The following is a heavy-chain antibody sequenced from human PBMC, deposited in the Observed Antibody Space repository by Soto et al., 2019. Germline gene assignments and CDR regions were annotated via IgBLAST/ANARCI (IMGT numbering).Heavy chain of an antibody. J-gene: IGHJ4*02. CDR1: EYTFTGYF. D-gene: IGHD6-19*01. CDR2: INPKNGAT. V-gene: IGHV1-2*04. Sequence: GASVEVSCKASEYTFTGYFVHWVRQAPGQGLEWMGWINPKNGATNYAQKFQDWVSMTRDTSISTAYMELRRLRSDDTAVYYCATNDGGGSGSQLNYWGQGTLVTVSS. CDR3: ATNDGGGSGSQLNY.